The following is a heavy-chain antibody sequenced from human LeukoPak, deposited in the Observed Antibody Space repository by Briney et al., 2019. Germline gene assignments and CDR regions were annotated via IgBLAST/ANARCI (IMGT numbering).Heavy chain of an antibody. CDR3: ARQDETYYDFWSGYYMNYYYGMDV. V-gene: IGHV4-39*01. D-gene: IGHD3-3*01. Sequence: SETLSLTCTVSGGSISSSSYCWGWIRQSPGKGLEWIGSIYYSGSTYYNPSLKSRVTISVDTSKNQFSLKLSSVTAEDTAVYYCARQDETYYDFWSGYYMNYYYGMDVWGQGTTVTVSS. CDR2: IYYSGST. CDR1: GGSISSSSYC. J-gene: IGHJ6*02.